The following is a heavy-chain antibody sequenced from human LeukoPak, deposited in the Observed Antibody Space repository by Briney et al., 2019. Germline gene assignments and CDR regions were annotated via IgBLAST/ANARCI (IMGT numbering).Heavy chain of an antibody. D-gene: IGHD5-24*01. V-gene: IGHV1-2*02. CDR1: GYTFTSYY. CDR3: ARDSPREEMALRGGNWFDP. Sequence: ASVKVSCKASGYTFTSYYMHWVRQAPGQGLEWMGWINPNSGGTNYAQKFQGRVTMTRDTSISTAYMELSRLRSDDTAVYYCARDSPREEMALRGGNWFDPWGQGTLVTVSS. CDR2: INPNSGGT. J-gene: IGHJ5*02.